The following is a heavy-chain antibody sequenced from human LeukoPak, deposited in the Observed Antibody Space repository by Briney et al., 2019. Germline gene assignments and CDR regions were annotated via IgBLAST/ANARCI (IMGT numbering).Heavy chain of an antibody. CDR3: ARAWRWTGTDRAREGNFDY. CDR1: GYTFTSYD. J-gene: IGHJ4*02. D-gene: IGHD1-1*01. CDR2: MNPNSGNT. V-gene: IGHV1-8*03. Sequence: ASVKVSCKASGYTFTSYDINWVRQATGQGLEWMGWMNPNSGNTGYAQKFQGRVTITRNTSISTAYMELSSLRSEDTAVYYCARAWRWTGTDRAREGNFDYWGQGTLVTVSS.